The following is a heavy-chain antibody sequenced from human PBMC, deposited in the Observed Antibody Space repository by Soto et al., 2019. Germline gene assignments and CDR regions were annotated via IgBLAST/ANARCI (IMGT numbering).Heavy chain of an antibody. CDR1: GFTFSDYY. V-gene: IGHV3-11*06. Sequence: GGSLRLSCAASGFTFSDYYMSWIRQAPGKGLEWVSYISSSSSYTNYADSVKGRFTISRDNAKNSLYLQMNSLRAEDTAVYYCARVGKFLEWFGIDLGGMDVWGQGTTVTVSS. CDR3: ARVGKFLEWFGIDLGGMDV. CDR2: ISSSSSYT. J-gene: IGHJ6*02. D-gene: IGHD3-3*01.